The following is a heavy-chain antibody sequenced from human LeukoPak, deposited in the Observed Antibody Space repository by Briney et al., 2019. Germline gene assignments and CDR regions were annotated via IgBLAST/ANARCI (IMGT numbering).Heavy chain of an antibody. V-gene: IGHV1-8*01. D-gene: IGHD1-26*01. J-gene: IGHJ4*02. CDR1: GYTFTDND. Sequence: ASVKVSCKASGYTFTDNDINWVRQAPGQGLEWMGWMRPTSGNTEYAQKFQGRVTMTRSTPISTAYVELSSLTSEDTAVYYCARGRVGFDFWGQGTLVTVSS. CDR3: ARGRVGFDF. CDR2: MRPTSGNT.